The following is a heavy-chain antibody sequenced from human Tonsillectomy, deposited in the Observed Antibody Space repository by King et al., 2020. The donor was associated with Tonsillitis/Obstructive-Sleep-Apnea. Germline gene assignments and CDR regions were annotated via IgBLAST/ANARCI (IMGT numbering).Heavy chain of an antibody. J-gene: IGHJ6*02. Sequence: VQLQQWGAGLLKPSETLSLTCAVYGGSFSGYYWSWIRQPPGKGLEWIGEINHSGSTNYNPSLKSRVTISVDTSKNQFSLKLSSVTAADTAVYYCARGLVVVAAKLDYGMDVWGQGTTVTVSS. V-gene: IGHV4-34*01. CDR3: ARGLVVVAAKLDYGMDV. CDR2: INHSGST. D-gene: IGHD2-15*01. CDR1: GGSFSGYY.